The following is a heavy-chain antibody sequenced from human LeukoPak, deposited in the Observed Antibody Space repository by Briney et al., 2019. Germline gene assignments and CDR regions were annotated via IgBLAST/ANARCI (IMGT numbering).Heavy chain of an antibody. J-gene: IGHJ6*03. CDR2: IYYSGYT. D-gene: IGHD3-16*01. V-gene: IGHV4-59*01. CDR1: GGSISSYY. Sequence: PETLSLTCTVSGGSISSYYWGWIRQPPGKGLEYIGYIYYSGYTNYNPSLKSRVTISVDTSKNQFSLKLSSVTAADTAVYYCARETSQKGAHYMDVWGKGTTVTISS. CDR3: ARETSQKGAHYMDV.